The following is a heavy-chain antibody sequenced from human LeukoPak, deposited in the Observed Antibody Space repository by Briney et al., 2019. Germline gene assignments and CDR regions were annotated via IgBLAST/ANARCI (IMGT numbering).Heavy chain of an antibody. V-gene: IGHV4-34*01. CDR1: GGSFSGYY. CDR3: ASHDQRSATYFGY. D-gene: IGHD1-1*01. CDR2: INHVGST. Sequence: SETLSLTCAVYGGSFSGYYWSWIRQPPGKGLEWIGEINHVGSTNYNPSLKSRVTISVDTSNNQFSLKLTSVTAADTAVYHCASHDQRSATYFGYWGQGTLVTVSS. J-gene: IGHJ4*02.